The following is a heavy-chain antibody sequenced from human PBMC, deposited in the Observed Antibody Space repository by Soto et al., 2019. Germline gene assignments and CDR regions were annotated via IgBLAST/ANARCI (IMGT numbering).Heavy chain of an antibody. CDR3: ARARGTPLYCSGGSCYPLIVDYFDY. V-gene: IGHV1-3*01. D-gene: IGHD2-15*01. CDR1: GYSFTSYA. Sequence: ASVKVSCKASGYSFTSYAIHWVRQAPGQRLEWMGRINAGNGNTKIAQKFQGRVTMTRDTSTSTVYMELSSLRSEDTAVYYCARARGTPLYCSGGSCYPLIVDYFDYWGQGTLVTVSS. J-gene: IGHJ4*02. CDR2: INAGNGNT.